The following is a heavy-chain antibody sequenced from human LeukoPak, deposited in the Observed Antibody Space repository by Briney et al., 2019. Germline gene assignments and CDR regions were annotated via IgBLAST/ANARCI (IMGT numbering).Heavy chain of an antibody. Sequence: SETLSLTCTVSGGSISSGSYYWSWIRQPARKGLEWIGRIYTSGSTNYNPSLKSRVTISVDTSKNQFSLKLSSVTAADTAVYYRARGGNWNGLFDYWGQGTLVTVSS. CDR2: IYTSGST. J-gene: IGHJ4*02. CDR3: ARGGNWNGLFDY. V-gene: IGHV4-61*02. CDR1: GGSISSGSYY. D-gene: IGHD1-1*01.